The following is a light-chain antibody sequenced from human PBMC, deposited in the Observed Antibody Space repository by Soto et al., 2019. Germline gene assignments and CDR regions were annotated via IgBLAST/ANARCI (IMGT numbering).Light chain of an antibody. CDR3: QQYNSYSGM. Sequence: DIQMTQSPSTLSASVGDRVTVTCRASQTIGSWLAWYQQKPGRAPKLLIFDASSLESGVPSRFSGNGSGTEFTLTISGRQPVDFASYYCQQYNSYSGMFGQGTKVDIK. J-gene: IGKJ1*01. CDR1: QTIGSW. V-gene: IGKV1-5*01. CDR2: DAS.